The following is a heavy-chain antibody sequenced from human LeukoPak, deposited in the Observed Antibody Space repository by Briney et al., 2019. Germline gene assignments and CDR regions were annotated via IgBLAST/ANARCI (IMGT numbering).Heavy chain of an antibody. D-gene: IGHD2-2*01. J-gene: IGHJ4*02. V-gene: IGHV4-38-2*01. CDR2: IYHSGST. CDR1: GFSISSGYY. Sequence: SGTLSLTCAVSGFSISSGYYWGWIRQPPGKGLEWIGSIYHSGSTHYNPSLKSRVTISVDTSKNQFSLKLSSVTAADTAVYYCARNGTNNYFDYWGQGTLVTVSS. CDR3: ARNGTNNYFDY.